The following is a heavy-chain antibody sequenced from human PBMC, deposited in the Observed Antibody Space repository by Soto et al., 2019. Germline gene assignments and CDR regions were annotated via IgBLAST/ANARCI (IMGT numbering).Heavy chain of an antibody. CDR2: INHSGST. Sequence: SETLSLTCAVYGGSFSGYYWSWIRQPPGKGLEWIGEINHSGSTNYNPSLKSRVTISVDTSKNQFSLKLSSVTAADTAVYYCARGRVRVRGVTSPPRYWGQGTLVTVSS. D-gene: IGHD3-10*01. J-gene: IGHJ4*02. CDR3: ARGRVRVRGVTSPPRY. CDR1: GGSFSGYY. V-gene: IGHV4-34*01.